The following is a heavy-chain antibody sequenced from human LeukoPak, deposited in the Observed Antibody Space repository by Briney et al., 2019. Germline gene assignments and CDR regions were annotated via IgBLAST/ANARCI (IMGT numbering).Heavy chain of an antibody. CDR3: ARAYDSSGWLIDC. D-gene: IGHD3-22*01. CDR2: INPNSGGT. V-gene: IGHV1-2*02. J-gene: IGHJ4*02. CDR1: GGTLSSYD. Sequence: ASVKVSCKASGGTLSSYDISWVRQAPGQGLEWMGWINPNSGGTNYAQKFQGRVTMTRDTSISTAYMELSRLRSDDTAVYYCARAYDSSGWLIDCWGQGTLVTVSS.